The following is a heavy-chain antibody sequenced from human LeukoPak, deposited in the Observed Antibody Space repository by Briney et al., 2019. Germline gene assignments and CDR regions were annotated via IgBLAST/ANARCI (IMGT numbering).Heavy chain of an antibody. CDR2: IKRDGNEK. CDR3: AKEGAYPIITYDS. Sequence: GGSLRLSCAASGFTFSSYWMNWVRQAPGKGLEWVANIKRDGNEKNYVDSVRGRFSISRDNAKNSLYLQMDSPRAEDTAVYYCAKEGAYPIITYDSWGQGALVTVSS. D-gene: IGHD3-10*01. CDR1: GFTFSSYW. V-gene: IGHV3-7*01. J-gene: IGHJ5*01.